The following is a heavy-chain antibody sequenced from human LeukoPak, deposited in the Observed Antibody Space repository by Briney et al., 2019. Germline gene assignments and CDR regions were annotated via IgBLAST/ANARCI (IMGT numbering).Heavy chain of an antibody. CDR3: ARDNWNDRAFDV. CDR2: ISAYNGNT. V-gene: IGHV1-18*01. J-gene: IGHJ3*01. Sequence: ASVKVSCKASGYTFTSYGISWVRQAPGQGLEWMGWISAYNGNTNYAQKVQGRVTMTTDTSTTTAYMGLRSLRSDDTAVYYCARDNWNDRAFDVWGQGTMVTVSS. D-gene: IGHD1-20*01. CDR1: GYTFTSYG.